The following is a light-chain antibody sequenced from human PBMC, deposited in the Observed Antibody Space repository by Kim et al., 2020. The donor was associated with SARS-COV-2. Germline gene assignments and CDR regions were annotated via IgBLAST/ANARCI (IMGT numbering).Light chain of an antibody. CDR2: VNSDGSH. J-gene: IGLJ3*02. CDR1: SGHSSYA. CDR3: QTWGTGTRGV. V-gene: IGLV4-69*01. Sequence: LVLTQSPSASASLGASVKLTCILSSGHSSYAIAWHQQQPEKGPRYLMKVNSDGSHSKGDGIPDRFSGSSSGAERYLTISSLQSEDEADYYCQTWGTGTRGVFGGGTQLTVL.